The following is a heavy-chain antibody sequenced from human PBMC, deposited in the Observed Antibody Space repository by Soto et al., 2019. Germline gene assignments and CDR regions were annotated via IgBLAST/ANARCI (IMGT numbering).Heavy chain of an antibody. CDR2: NYYGGST. J-gene: IGHJ4*02. D-gene: IGHD4-17*01. CDR3: ASGSTVINTLDF. Sequence: QVQMQESGPGLVKPSQTLSLTCTVSGGSITSGDYYWSWIRQPPGKGLEWVGYNYYGGSTYYNPSLERRITISLDTAKNQFSLELTSVTAADTAVYYCASGSTVINTLDFWGQGTLVTVSS. V-gene: IGHV4-30-4*01. CDR1: GGSITSGDYY.